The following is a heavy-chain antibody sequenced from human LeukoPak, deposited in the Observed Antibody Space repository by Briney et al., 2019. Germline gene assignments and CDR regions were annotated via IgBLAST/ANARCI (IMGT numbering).Heavy chain of an antibody. Sequence: SETLSLTCTVSGGSISSYYWSWIRQPPGKGLEWIGYIYYSGSTNYNPSLKSRVTISVDTSKNQFSLKLSSVTAADTAVYYCARVVYYYDSSGYYSPEYYYYYMDVWGKGTTVTVSS. CDR1: GGSISSYY. V-gene: IGHV4-59*01. D-gene: IGHD3-22*01. CDR3: ARVVYYYDSSGYYSPEYYYYYMDV. J-gene: IGHJ6*03. CDR2: IYYSGST.